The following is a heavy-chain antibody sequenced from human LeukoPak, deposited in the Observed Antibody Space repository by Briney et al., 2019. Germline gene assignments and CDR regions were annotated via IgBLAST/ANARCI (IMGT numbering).Heavy chain of an antibody. Sequence: PWGSLRLSCAASGFTFSSYSMNWVRQAPGKGLEWVSSISSSSSYIYYADSVKGRFTISRDNAKNSLYLQMNSLRAEDTAVYYCAKDQELWSPLGYWGQGTLVTVSS. J-gene: IGHJ4*02. CDR3: AKDQELWSPLGY. V-gene: IGHV3-21*04. D-gene: IGHD5-18*01. CDR1: GFTFSSYS. CDR2: ISSSSSYI.